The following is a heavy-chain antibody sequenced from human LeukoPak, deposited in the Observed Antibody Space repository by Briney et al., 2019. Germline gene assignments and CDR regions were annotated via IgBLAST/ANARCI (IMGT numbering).Heavy chain of an antibody. V-gene: IGHV4-59*01. CDR2: IYYSGST. Sequence: PSETLSLTCTVSGGSISSYYWSWIRQPPGKGLEWIGYIYYSGSTNYNPSLKSRVTISVDTSKNQFSLKLSSVTAADTAVYYCARVGSSTNGEIDYWGQGTLVTVSS. D-gene: IGHD2-2*01. CDR3: ARVGSSTNGEIDY. CDR1: GGSISSYY. J-gene: IGHJ4*02.